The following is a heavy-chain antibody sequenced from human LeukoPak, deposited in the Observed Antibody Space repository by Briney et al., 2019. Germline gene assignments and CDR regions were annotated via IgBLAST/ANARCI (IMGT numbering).Heavy chain of an antibody. CDR1: GYIFSTHW. CDR2: IYPDDSDT. J-gene: IGHJ3*01. Sequence: GESLKISCKGSGYIFSTHWTGWVRQMPGKGPEWMAIIYPDDSDTTYSPSFQGRITISADTSINTAYLQWSSLKASDTAMYYCVRRRDSDGYDGFDLWGQGTMVTVSS. V-gene: IGHV5-51*01. CDR3: VRRRDSDGYDGFDL. D-gene: IGHD3-22*01.